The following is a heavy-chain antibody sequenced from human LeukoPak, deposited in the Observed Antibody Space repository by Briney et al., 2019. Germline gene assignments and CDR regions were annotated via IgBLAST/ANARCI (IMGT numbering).Heavy chain of an antibody. V-gene: IGHV3-23*01. CDR1: GFTFSSYG. CDR3: ARAIHPLVGATTA. D-gene: IGHD1-26*01. Sequence: GGTLRLSCAASGFTFSSYGMSWVRQAPGKGLEWVSAISGSGGSTYYADSVKGRFTISRDNSKNTLYLQMNSLRAEDTAVYYCARAIHPLVGATTAWGQGTLVTVSS. J-gene: IGHJ5*02. CDR2: ISGSGGST.